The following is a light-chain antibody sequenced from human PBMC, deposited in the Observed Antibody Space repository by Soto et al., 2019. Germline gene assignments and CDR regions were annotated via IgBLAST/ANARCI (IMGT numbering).Light chain of an antibody. J-gene: IGKJ1*01. CDR1: QSISSW. V-gene: IGKV1-5*03. CDR2: KAS. Sequence: DIPMTQSPSTLSASVGDRVTITCRASQSISSWLAWYQQKPGKAPKLLIYKASTLQSGVPSRCSGTGSETEFTLAISSLQHDDSATYYCQQYNDNWTFGQGTKAEIK. CDR3: QQYNDNWT.